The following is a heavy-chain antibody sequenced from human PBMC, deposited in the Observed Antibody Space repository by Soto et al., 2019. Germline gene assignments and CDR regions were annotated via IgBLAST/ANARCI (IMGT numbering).Heavy chain of an antibody. CDR3: ARAEPYYDFWSGYSTPYYYGMDV. V-gene: IGHV4-59*01. CDR1: GGSISSYY. CDR2: IYYSGST. J-gene: IGHJ6*02. Sequence: PSETLSLTCTVSGGSISSYYWSWIRQPPGKGLEWIGYIYYSGSTNYNPSLKSRVTISVDTSKNQFSLKLSSVTAADTAVYYCARAEPYYDFWSGYSTPYYYGMDVWGQGTTVTAP. D-gene: IGHD3-3*01.